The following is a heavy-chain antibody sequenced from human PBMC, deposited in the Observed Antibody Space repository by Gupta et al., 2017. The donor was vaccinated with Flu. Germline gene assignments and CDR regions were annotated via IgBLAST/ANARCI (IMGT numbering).Heavy chain of an antibody. Sequence: QVQLQESGPGLVKPSPTLSLTCTVAGDSMSGGSFYWNWLRQPAGKGLKWIGSIASRGRTTYNPALKSRFAISAGTSKNQFSLTLNSVTAADTAVYYCAREWELLPFDVLDVWGQGTTVTVSP. CDR1: GDSMSGGSFY. CDR2: IASRGRT. D-gene: IGHD1-26*01. CDR3: AREWELLPFDVLDV. V-gene: IGHV4-61*02. J-gene: IGHJ3*01.